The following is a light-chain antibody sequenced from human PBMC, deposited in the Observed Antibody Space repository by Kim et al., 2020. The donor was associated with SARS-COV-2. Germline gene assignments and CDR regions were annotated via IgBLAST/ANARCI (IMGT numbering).Light chain of an antibody. Sequence: ASVGDRVTVTCQASQDISNYLNWDKQKPGKAPKLLMYDASNLETGVPSRFSRSGSGTDFTFTISSLQPEDIATYYCQQYDNLPITFGQGTRLEIK. V-gene: IGKV1-33*01. J-gene: IGKJ5*01. CDR3: QQYDNLPIT. CDR2: DAS. CDR1: QDISNY.